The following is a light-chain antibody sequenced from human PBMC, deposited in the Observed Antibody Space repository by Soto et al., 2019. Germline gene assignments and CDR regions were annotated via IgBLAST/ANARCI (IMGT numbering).Light chain of an antibody. Sequence: DIQMTQSPSTLSASVGDRVTITCRASHSISSSLAWYQQKPGKAPNLLIYKASSLQSGVTSRFSGSGSGTEFTLTISSLQPDDFATYYCQQYNTYSRTFGQGTKVEIK. V-gene: IGKV1-5*03. CDR3: QQYNTYSRT. CDR2: KAS. J-gene: IGKJ1*01. CDR1: HSISSS.